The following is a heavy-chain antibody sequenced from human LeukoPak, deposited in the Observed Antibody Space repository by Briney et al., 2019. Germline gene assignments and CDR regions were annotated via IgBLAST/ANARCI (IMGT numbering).Heavy chain of an antibody. CDR1: EFTFSSYA. CDR3: AKSSHDYVWGSYRLPYYFDY. CDR2: ISGSGGST. Sequence: GGSLRLSCAASEFTFSSYAMSWVRQAPGKGLEWVSAISGSGGSTYYADSVKGRFTISRDNSKNTLYLQMNSLRAEDTAVYYCAKSSHDYVWGSYRLPYYFDYWGQGTLVTVSS. D-gene: IGHD3-16*02. J-gene: IGHJ4*02. V-gene: IGHV3-23*01.